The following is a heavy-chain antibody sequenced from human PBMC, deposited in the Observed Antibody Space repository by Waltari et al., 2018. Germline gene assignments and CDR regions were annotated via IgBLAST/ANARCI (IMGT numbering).Heavy chain of an antibody. CDR3: ARDRRPTLIRGSGAFDI. J-gene: IGHJ3*02. V-gene: IGHV3-21*01. CDR2: ITSDGTHT. D-gene: IGHD3-3*01. Sequence: EVQLVESGGGLVRPGGSLRLSCAASGFTFSYYTMNWVRQAPGKGPEWISFITSDGTHTTYADSGRGRFTISRDNAKNSLFLQINSLRADDTAVYYCARDRRPTLIRGSGAFDIWGQGIKVNVSS. CDR1: GFTFSYYT.